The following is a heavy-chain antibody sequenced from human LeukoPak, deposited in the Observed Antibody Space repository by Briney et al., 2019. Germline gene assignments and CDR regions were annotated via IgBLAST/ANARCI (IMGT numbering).Heavy chain of an antibody. CDR1: GGSISGYY. CDR2: IYYSGST. J-gene: IGHJ4*02. Sequence: SETLSLTCTVPGGSISGYYWSWLRQPPGKGLEWIGYIYYSGSTNYNPSLKSRVTISVDTSKNQFSLKLSSVTAADTAVYYCARVHGDYVDYWGQGTLVTVSS. CDR3: ARVHGDYVDY. D-gene: IGHD4-17*01. V-gene: IGHV4-59*01.